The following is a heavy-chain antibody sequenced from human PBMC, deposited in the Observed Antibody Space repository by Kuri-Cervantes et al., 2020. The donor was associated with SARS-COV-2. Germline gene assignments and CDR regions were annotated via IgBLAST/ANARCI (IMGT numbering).Heavy chain of an antibody. CDR2: ISYDGSNK. D-gene: IGHD6-13*01. CDR1: GFTFSSYA. J-gene: IGHJ1*01. V-gene: IGHV3-30-3*01. CDR3: ARDSSTQQLPAEYFQH. Sequence: GEYLKISFAASGFTFSSYAMHCVRQAPGKGLEWVAVISYDGSNKYYADSVKGRFTISRDYSKKTLYLQMNSMRAEDTAVYYCARDSSTQQLPAEYFQHWGQGTLVTVSS.